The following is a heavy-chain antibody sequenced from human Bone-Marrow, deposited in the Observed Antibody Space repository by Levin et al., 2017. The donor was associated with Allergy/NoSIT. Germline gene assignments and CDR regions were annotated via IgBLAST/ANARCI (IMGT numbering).Heavy chain of an antibody. V-gene: IGHV1-24*01. Sequence: ASVKVSCKVSGSTLSKISMQWVRRPPGKGLDWMGGSDRREFETIYAQKFQGRVSVTYDISRDIAYMELRDLTSDDTAVYYCATVRHSYGSKYFDYWGQGTLVTVSS. CDR2: SDRREFET. CDR1: GSTLSKIS. J-gene: IGHJ4*02. D-gene: IGHD6-19*01. CDR3: ATVRHSYGSKYFDY.